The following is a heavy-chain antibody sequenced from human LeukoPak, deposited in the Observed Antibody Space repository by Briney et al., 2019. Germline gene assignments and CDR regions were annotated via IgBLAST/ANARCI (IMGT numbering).Heavy chain of an antibody. Sequence: ASVKVSCKASGYTFTGYYMHWVRQAPGQGLEWMGWINPNSGGTNYAQKFQGRVTMTRDTSISTAYMELSRLRSDDTAVYYCARVPAATNWFDPWGQGTPVTVSS. CDR2: INPNSGGT. CDR3: ARVPAATNWFDP. J-gene: IGHJ5*02. D-gene: IGHD2-2*01. CDR1: GYTFTGYY. V-gene: IGHV1-2*02.